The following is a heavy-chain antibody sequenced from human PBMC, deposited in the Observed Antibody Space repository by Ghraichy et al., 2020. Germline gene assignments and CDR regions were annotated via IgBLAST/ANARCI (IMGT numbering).Heavy chain of an antibody. J-gene: IGHJ5*02. CDR2: ISSSSSSI. Sequence: GGSLRLSCAASGFTFSSYSMNWVRQAPGKGLEWVSYISSSSSSIYYADSVKGRFTISRDNAKNSVYLQMNSLRDEDTAVYYCARKNYYGSGSYSGFDPWGQGTLVTVSS. D-gene: IGHD3-10*01. V-gene: IGHV3-48*02. CDR1: GFTFSSYS. CDR3: ARKNYYGSGSYSGFDP.